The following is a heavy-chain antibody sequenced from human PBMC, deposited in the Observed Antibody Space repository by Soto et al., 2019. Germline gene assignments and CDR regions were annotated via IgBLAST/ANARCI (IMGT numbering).Heavy chain of an antibody. Sequence: EVQVVESGGGLVQPGGSLRLSCAASGFTFSSYWMSWVRQAPGKGLEWVANIKEDGSEKNYVDSVKGQFTISRDNAKNSLYLQMNSLRGEDTAVYYCARERYYYGSGDYWGQGTLVTVSS. V-gene: IGHV3-7*01. D-gene: IGHD3-10*01. J-gene: IGHJ4*02. CDR1: GFTFSSYW. CDR2: IKEDGSEK. CDR3: ARERYYYGSGDY.